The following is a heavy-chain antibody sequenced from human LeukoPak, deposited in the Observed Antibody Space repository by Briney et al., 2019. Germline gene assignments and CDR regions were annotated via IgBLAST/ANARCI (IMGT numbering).Heavy chain of an antibody. V-gene: IGHV3-30-3*01. CDR3: ARDPSGVGDDAFDI. J-gene: IGHJ3*02. CDR2: ISYDGSKK. D-gene: IGHD2-2*01. CDR1: GFTFSSYA. Sequence: PGGSLRLSCAASGFTFSSYAMHWVREAPGKGLEWVAVISYDGSKKYYADSVKGRFTISRDNSKNTLYLQMNSLRAEDTAVYYCARDPSGVGDDAFDIWGQGTMVTVSS.